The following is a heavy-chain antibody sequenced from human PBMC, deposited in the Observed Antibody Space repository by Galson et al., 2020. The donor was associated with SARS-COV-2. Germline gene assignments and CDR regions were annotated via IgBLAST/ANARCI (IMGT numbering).Heavy chain of an antibody. CDR1: EFTLSDSV. Sequence: ELDAGGSLRLSCAASEFTLSDSVMHWVRQAPGKGLEWVAVLSSDGKHRYYVDSVQGRFTISKDSSENTLYLQMNSLRPEDTAVYFCAREHPLTVTFDSWGQGTLVTVS. CDR2: LSSDGKHR. CDR3: AREHPLTVTFDS. V-gene: IGHV3-30*16. D-gene: IGHD4-17*01. J-gene: IGHJ4*02.